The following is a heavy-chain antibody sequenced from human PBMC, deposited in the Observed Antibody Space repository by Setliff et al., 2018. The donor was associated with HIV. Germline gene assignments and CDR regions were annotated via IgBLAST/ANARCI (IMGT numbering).Heavy chain of an antibody. V-gene: IGHV2-70*12. CDR3: ARTNNVYWYFDL. CDR1: GFSLSNPEMG. CDR2: IDWDDDK. J-gene: IGHJ2*01. D-gene: IGHD2-8*01. Sequence: SGPTLVNPTETLTLTCTVSGFSLSNPEMGVSWIRQPPGKALEWLAHIDWDDDKYYNTSLKTRLTLSKDTSKNQVVLTMTNMDPVDTATYYCARTNNVYWYFDLWGRGTLVTVSS.